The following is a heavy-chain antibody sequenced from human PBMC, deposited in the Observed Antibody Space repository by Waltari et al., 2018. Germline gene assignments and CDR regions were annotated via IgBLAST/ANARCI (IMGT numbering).Heavy chain of an antibody. CDR2: IWYDGSNK. V-gene: IGHV3-33*06. CDR3: AKDSVANYYYYYYMDV. CDR1: GFTFSSYG. Sequence: QVQLVESGGGVVQPGRSLRLSCAASGFTFSSYGMHWVRQAPGKGLEWVAVIWYDGSNKDDADSVKSRFTISRDNSKNTLYLQMNSLRAEDTAVYYCAKDSVANYYYYYYMDVWGKGTTVTVSS. J-gene: IGHJ6*03.